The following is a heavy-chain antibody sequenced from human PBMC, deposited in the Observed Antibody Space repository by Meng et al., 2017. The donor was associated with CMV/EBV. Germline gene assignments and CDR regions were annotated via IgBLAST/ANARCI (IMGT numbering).Heavy chain of an antibody. CDR3: ARDRPWEPLDY. D-gene: IGHD1-26*01. V-gene: IGHV3-74*01. J-gene: IGHJ4*02. Sequence: GGSLRLSCAASGFTFSSYWMHWVRQAPGKGPVWVSRINSDGSSTSYADSVKGRFTISRDNAKNTLYLQMNSLRAEDTAVYYCARDRPWEPLDYWGQGTLVTVSS. CDR2: INSDGSST. CDR1: GFTFSSYW.